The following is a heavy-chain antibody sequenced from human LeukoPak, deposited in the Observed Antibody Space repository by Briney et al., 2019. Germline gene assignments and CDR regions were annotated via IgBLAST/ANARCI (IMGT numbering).Heavy chain of an antibody. CDR1: GGSFSGYY. CDR2: INHSGGT. J-gene: IGHJ5*02. D-gene: IGHD3-10*01. CDR3: ARVGTMVRGVNRWFDP. V-gene: IGHV4-34*01. Sequence: SETLSRTGAVYGGSFSGYYWSWIRQPPGKGLEWIGEINHSGGTNYNPSLKSRVTISVDTSKNQFSLKLSSVTAADTAVYYCARVGTMVRGVNRWFDPWGQGTLVTVSS.